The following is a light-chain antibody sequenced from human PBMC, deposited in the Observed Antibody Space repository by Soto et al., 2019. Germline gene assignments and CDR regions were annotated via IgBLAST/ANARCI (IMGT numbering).Light chain of an antibody. CDR2: DGS. J-gene: IGKJ3*01. CDR1: QNIRGW. CDR3: QQYKDYPFT. V-gene: IGKV1-5*01. Sequence: DIQMTQSPSTLSASVGDRVSITCRASQNIRGWLAWYQQKPGKAPKLLIYDGSSLQSGVPSRFSGRESGAEFTHTISGLQPDDFATYYCQQYKDYPFTFGPGTKVETK.